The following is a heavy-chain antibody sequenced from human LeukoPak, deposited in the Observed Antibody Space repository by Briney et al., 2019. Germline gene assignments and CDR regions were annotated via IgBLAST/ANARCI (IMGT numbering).Heavy chain of an antibody. D-gene: IGHD4-17*01. Sequence: GGSLTLSCAASGFTFSSAWMSRVRQAPGKGLEWVGRIKSKTDGGTTDYAAPVKGRFTISRDDSKNTLYLQMNSLKTEDTAVYYCTTSTTATTGDYWGQGTLVTVSS. V-gene: IGHV3-15*01. CDR1: GFTFSSAW. CDR3: TTSTTATTGDY. J-gene: IGHJ4*02. CDR2: IKSKTDGGTT.